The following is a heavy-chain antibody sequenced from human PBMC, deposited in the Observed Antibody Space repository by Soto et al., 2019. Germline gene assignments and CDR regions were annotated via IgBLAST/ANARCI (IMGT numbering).Heavy chain of an antibody. CDR1: GGSISSGAYS. D-gene: IGHD7-27*01. Sequence: SETLSLTCAVSGGSISSGAYSWSWIRQPPGKGLEWIGHIYHSGTTYSNPSLRSQVAISLDTSKNHFSLTLSSVTAADTAVYYCARGPSGDKVHYWGQGALVTVSS. J-gene: IGHJ4*02. V-gene: IGHV4-30-2*05. CDR3: ARGPSGDKVHY. CDR2: IYHSGTT.